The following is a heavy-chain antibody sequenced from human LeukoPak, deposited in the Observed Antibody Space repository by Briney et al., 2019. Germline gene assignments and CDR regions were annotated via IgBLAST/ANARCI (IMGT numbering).Heavy chain of an antibody. CDR1: GFTFSSYW. D-gene: IGHD7-27*01. CDR2: IKQDGSEE. Sequence: GGSLRLSCAASGFTFSSYWMSWVRQAPGKGLEWVANIKQDGSEEYYVDSVKGRFTISRDNAKNSLYLQMHSLRAEDTAVYYCARKVWGLAFDYWGQGTLVTVSS. CDR3: ARKVWGLAFDY. J-gene: IGHJ4*02. V-gene: IGHV3-7*01.